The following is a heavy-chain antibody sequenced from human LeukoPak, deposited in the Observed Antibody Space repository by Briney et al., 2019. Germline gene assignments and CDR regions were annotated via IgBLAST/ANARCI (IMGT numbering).Heavy chain of an antibody. D-gene: IGHD6-13*01. J-gene: IGHJ6*02. CDR2: ISDSDSGT. CDR1: GFTFSTYA. CDR3: AKGYGYSSSWTSNYYFYGLDV. V-gene: IGHV3-23*01. Sequence: GGSLRLSCAASGFTFSTYAMSWVRQAPGKGLEWVSGISDSDSGTYYADSVKGRFTISRGNSKNTQYLQMNSLRAEDTAVYYCAKGYGYSSSWTSNYYFYGLDVWGQGTTVTVSS.